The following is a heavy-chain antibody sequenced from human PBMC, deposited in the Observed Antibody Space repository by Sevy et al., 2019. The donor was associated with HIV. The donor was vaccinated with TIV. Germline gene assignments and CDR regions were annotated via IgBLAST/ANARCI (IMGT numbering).Heavy chain of an antibody. CDR2: IYHNIGST. J-gene: IGHJ4*02. V-gene: IGHV4-59*08. D-gene: IGHD2-2*01. CDR3: ARGGVVIGTAATPVLDL. CDR1: DDSINSYY. Sequence: SETLSLTCSVSDDSINSYYWSWIRQPPGKGLEWIGYIYHNIGSTSYNPSLTSRVTISVDTSKNQVSLKLASVTAADTAVYYCARGGVVIGTAATPVLDLWGQGSLVTVSS.